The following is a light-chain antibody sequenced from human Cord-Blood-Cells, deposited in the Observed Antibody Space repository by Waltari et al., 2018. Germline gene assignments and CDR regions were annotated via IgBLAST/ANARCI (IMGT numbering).Light chain of an antibody. J-gene: IGKJ1*01. V-gene: IGKV1-39*01. Sequence: DIQMTQSPSSLSASVGHRVTITCRASQSISSYLNWYQQKPGKAPKLLIYAASSLQSGVPSRFSGSGSGTDFTLTISSLQPEYFSTYYCQQSYSTPRTFSQGTKVEIK. CDR2: AAS. CDR3: QQSYSTPRT. CDR1: QSISSY.